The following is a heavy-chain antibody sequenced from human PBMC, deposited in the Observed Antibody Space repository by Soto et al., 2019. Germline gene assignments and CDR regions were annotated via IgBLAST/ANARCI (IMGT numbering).Heavy chain of an antibody. V-gene: IGHV3-21*01. CDR2: ISSSSSYI. Sequence: XXSLSLSCASSGFTFRSYSMHWVRQSPGKGLEWVSSISSSSSYIYYADSVKGRFTISRDNAKNSLYLQMNSLRAEDTAVYYCARGGRAVAEAFDIWGQGTMVTVSS. J-gene: IGHJ3*02. D-gene: IGHD6-19*01. CDR3: ARGGRAVAEAFDI. CDR1: GFTFRSYS.